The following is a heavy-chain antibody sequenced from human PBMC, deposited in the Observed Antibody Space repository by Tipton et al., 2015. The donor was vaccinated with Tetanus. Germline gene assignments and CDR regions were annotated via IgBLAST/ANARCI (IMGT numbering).Heavy chain of an antibody. Sequence: TLSLTCTVSGGSLRGGDHYWSWIRQPPGKGLEWIGYISYSGSTNSNYSLKSRITISQDTSKNQFSLKLTSVTAADTAVYYCARANYDFPKKGPFDSWGQGSLVIVSS. CDR1: GGSLRGGDHY. J-gene: IGHJ4*02. CDR2: ISYSGST. V-gene: IGHV4-61*08. D-gene: IGHD3-3*01. CDR3: ARANYDFPKKGPFDS.